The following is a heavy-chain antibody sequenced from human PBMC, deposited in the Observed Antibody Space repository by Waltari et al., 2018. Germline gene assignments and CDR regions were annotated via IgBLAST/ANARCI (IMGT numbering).Heavy chain of an antibody. V-gene: IGHV4-39*07. CDR1: GDSIISTYYY. CDR3: ARVTSEFRSPYFYFDL. J-gene: IGHJ2*01. Sequence: QLQLQESGPGLVKPSETLSLTCSVSGDSIISTYYYWGWIRQPPGKGLEWIGSIYYSGEPFSSPSLSSRVTISVDTSKNQFSLKLTSVTAADTALYYCARVTSEFRSPYFYFDLWGRGTLVTVSA. CDR2: IYYSGEP.